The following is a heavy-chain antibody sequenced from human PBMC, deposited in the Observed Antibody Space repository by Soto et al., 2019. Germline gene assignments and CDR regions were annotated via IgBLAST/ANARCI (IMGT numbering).Heavy chain of an antibody. J-gene: IGHJ3*02. CDR3: ARDGGYCSGGSCYGFSSPLGAFDI. CDR2: IWYDGSNK. Sequence: QVQLVESGGGVVQPGRSLRLSCAASGFTFSSYGMHWVRQAPGKGLEWVAVIWYDGSNKYYADSVKGRFTISRDNSKNTLYLQMNSPRAEDTAVYYCARDGGYCSGGSCYGFSSPLGAFDIWGQGTMVTVSS. D-gene: IGHD2-15*01. V-gene: IGHV3-33*01. CDR1: GFTFSSYG.